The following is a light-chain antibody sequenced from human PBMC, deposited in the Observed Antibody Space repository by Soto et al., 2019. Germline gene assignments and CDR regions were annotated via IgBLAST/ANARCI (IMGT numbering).Light chain of an antibody. CDR1: HNINSW. CDR2: AAS. J-gene: IGKJ5*01. V-gene: IGKV1-12*01. CDR3: QQLFRYPLA. Sequence: DIQMTQSPSSVSASVGDRVTIACRASHNINSWLAWYQQKPGRAPRFLIYAASSLQSGVPSRFSGSGSGTDFTLTISNLQPEDFATYHCQQLFRYPLAFGQGTRLEMK.